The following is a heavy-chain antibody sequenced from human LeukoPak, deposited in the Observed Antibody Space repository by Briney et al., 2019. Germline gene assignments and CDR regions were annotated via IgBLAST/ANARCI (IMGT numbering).Heavy chain of an antibody. J-gene: IGHJ4*02. Sequence: GGSLRLSCAASGFTFSGYSMNWVRQAPGKGLEWVSSISSSSSYIYYADSVKGRFTISRDNAKNSLYLQMNSLRAEDTAVYYCASRYCGGDCYSNYFDYWGQGTLVTVSS. CDR2: ISSSSSYI. D-gene: IGHD2-21*02. V-gene: IGHV3-21*01. CDR1: GFTFSGYS. CDR3: ASRYCGGDCYSNYFDY.